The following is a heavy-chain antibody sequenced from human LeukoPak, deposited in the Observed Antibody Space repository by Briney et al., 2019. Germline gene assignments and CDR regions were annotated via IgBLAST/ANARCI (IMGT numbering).Heavy chain of an antibody. D-gene: IGHD3-3*01. J-gene: IGHJ4*02. CDR2: INHSGST. Sequence: SETLSLTCAVYGGSFSGYYWSWIRQPPGKGLEWIGEINHSGSTNYNPSLKSRVTISVDTSKNQFSLKLSSVTAADTAVYYCARSTQAIRFLEWFNFDYWGQGTLVTVSS. V-gene: IGHV4-34*01. CDR1: GGSFSGYY. CDR3: ARSTQAIRFLEWFNFDY.